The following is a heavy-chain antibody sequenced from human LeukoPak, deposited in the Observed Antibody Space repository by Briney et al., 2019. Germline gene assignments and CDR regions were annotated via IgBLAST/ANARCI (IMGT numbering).Heavy chain of an antibody. J-gene: IGHJ6*02. CDR1: GFTFSSYA. D-gene: IGHD2-15*01. CDR2: ISYDGSNK. Sequence: LSGGSLRLSCAASGFTFSSYAMSWVRQAPGKGLEWVAVISYDGSNKYYADSVKGRFTISRDNSKNTLYLQMNSLRAEDTAVYYCAKGWRSYGMDVWGQGTTVTVSS. V-gene: IGHV3-30*18. CDR3: AKGWRSYGMDV.